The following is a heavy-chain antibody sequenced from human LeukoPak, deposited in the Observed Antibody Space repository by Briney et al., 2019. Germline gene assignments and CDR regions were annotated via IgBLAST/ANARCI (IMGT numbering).Heavy chain of an antibody. Sequence: PGGSLRLSCAASGFTFSSYAMHWVRQAPGKGVEWVAVISYDGSNKYYADSVKGRFTISRDNSKKTLYLQMNSLRAEDTAVYYCARGFGVVVVAATKGKYNWFDPWGQGTLVTVSS. CDR2: ISYDGSNK. V-gene: IGHV3-30*04. D-gene: IGHD2-15*01. J-gene: IGHJ5*02. CDR1: GFTFSSYA. CDR3: ARGFGVVVVAATKGKYNWFDP.